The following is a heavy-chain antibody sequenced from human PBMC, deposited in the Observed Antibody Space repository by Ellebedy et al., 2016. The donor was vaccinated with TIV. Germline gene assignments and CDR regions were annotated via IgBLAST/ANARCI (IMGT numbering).Heavy chain of an antibody. CDR1: GFTFSSYW. V-gene: IGHV3-7*01. J-gene: IGHJ3*01. CDR2: INQDGSEK. CDR3: ATDGSYGDYRHPAHAFEF. D-gene: IGHD4-17*01. Sequence: GESLKISCAAPGFTFSSYWMSWVRQAPGKGLEWVANINQDGSEKYYVDSVKGRFTISRDNAKNSLYLQMISLGADDPAVYYCATDGSYGDYRHPAHAFEFWGQGTMVTVSS.